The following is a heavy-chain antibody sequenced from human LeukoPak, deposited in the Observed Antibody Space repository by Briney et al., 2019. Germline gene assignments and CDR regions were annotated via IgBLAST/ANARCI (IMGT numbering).Heavy chain of an antibody. CDR1: GFTVGYNY. V-gene: IGHV3-48*01. CDR2: ISSSSSTI. D-gene: IGHD6-13*01. CDR3: ASDPGSSWYGDY. Sequence: GGSLRLSCAASGFTVGYNYMTWVRLAPGKGLEWVSYISSSSSTIYYADSVKGRFTISRDNAKNSLYLQMNSLRAEDTAVYYCASDPGSSWYGDYWGQGTLVTVSS. J-gene: IGHJ4*02.